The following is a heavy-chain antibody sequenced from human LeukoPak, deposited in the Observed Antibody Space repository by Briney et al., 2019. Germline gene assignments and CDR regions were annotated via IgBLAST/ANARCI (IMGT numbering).Heavy chain of an antibody. Sequence: SVKVSCKAAGGTFSSYAISWVRQAPGQGLEWMGGIIPIFGTANYAQKFQGRVTITADESTSTAYMELSSLRSEDTAVYYCARGSGSQINWFDPWGQGTLVTVSS. V-gene: IGHV1-69*13. CDR1: GGTFSSYA. CDR3: ARGSGSQINWFDP. J-gene: IGHJ5*02. D-gene: IGHD3-10*01. CDR2: IIPIFGTA.